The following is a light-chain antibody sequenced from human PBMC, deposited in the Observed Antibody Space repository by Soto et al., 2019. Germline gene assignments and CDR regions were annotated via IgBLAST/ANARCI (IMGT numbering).Light chain of an antibody. CDR1: SSNIGSNI. CDR3: AVWDDRLNGPV. Sequence: QAVVTQPPSASGTPGQRVTISCSGSSSNIGSNIVNWYQHLPGTAPKLLIHSNDQRPSGVPDRFSGSKSDTSASLAISGLQSEDEADYYCAVWDDRLNGPVFGGGTQLTVL. V-gene: IGLV1-44*01. J-gene: IGLJ3*02. CDR2: SND.